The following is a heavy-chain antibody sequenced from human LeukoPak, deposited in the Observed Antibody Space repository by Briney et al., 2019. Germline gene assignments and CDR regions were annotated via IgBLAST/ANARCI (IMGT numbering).Heavy chain of an antibody. J-gene: IGHJ4*02. CDR2: ISYSGNT. V-gene: IGHV4-59*12. CDR3: ARRGTYYYDSSGYL. D-gene: IGHD3-22*01. CDR1: GGSISSYY. Sequence: SETLSLTCTVSGGSISSYYWSWIRQPPWKGLEWIGDISYSGNTKYNPSLKSRVTISVDTSKNQFSLKLSSVTAADTAVYYCARRGTYYYDSSGYLWGQGTLVTVSS.